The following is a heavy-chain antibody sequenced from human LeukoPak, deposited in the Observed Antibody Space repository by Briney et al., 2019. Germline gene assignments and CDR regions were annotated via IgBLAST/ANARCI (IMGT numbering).Heavy chain of an antibody. D-gene: IGHD5-12*01. CDR2: IIPIFGTA. Sequence: ASVKVSCKASGGTFSSYAISWVRQAPGQGLEWMGGIIPIFGTANYAQKFQGRVTITADESTSTAYMELSSLRSEDTAVYYCARVGDYGYSGYEHPSAYYFDYWGQGTLVTVSS. V-gene: IGHV1-69*13. CDR3: ARVGDYGYSGYEHPSAYYFDY. J-gene: IGHJ4*02. CDR1: GGTFSSYA.